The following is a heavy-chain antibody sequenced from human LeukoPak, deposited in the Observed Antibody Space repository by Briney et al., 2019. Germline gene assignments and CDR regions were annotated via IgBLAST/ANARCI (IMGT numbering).Heavy chain of an antibody. CDR3: ARDRVEWGFDY. CDR2: MNPSSGNT. J-gene: IGHJ4*02. CDR1: GYTFTSYD. V-gene: IGHV1-8*01. D-gene: IGHD1-26*01. Sequence: ASVKVSCKASGYTFTSYDINWVRQATGQGLEWMGWMNPSSGNTGYAQKFQGRVTMTRDTSTSTVYMELSSLRSEDTAVYYCARDRVEWGFDYWGQGTLVTVSS.